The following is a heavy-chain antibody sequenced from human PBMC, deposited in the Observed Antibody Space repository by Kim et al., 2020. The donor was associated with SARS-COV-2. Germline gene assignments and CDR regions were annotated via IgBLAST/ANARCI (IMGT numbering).Heavy chain of an antibody. CDR1: GFTLSTCA. D-gene: IGHD2-2*01. V-gene: IGHV3-23*01. CDR3: ATRPCDGPYAPWDY. CDR2: ISATSGIT. Sequence: GGSLRLSCVVSGFTLSTCAMTWVRQAPGKGLEWVSTISATSGITYYADSVKGRFTVSRDNSKNTLDLQMNSLRAEDTALYYCATRPCDGPYAPWDYWGRGTLVTVSS. J-gene: IGHJ4*02.